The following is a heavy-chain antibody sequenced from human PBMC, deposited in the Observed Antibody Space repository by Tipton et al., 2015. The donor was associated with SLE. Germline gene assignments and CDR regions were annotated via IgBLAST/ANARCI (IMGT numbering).Heavy chain of an antibody. V-gene: IGHV3-23*01. D-gene: IGHD3-16*01. CDR2: ISYSGANT. J-gene: IGHJ6*03. Sequence: SLRLSCAASGFTFSAYAMSWVRQAPGKGLEWVSAISYSGANTYYADSVKGRFTISRDNSKNTLFLQINSLRAEDTAVYYCARGGAVYYYYYMDVWGKGTTVSVSS. CDR1: GFTFSAYA. CDR3: ARGGAVYYYYYMDV.